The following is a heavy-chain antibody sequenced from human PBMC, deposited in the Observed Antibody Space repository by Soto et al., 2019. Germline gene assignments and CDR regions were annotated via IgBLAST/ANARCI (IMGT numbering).Heavy chain of an antibody. CDR1: GFNFSTYA. Sequence: PWWSLRLSCAASGFNFSTYAMGWDSQAPGKGLEWVSLISNGGDTTYYADPVKGRFTISRGNSKNTLYLQVNSLRAEDTAVYYCATQDFRGPTGTTWGQGTLVTVSS. CDR2: ISNGGDTT. V-gene: IGHV3-23*01. D-gene: IGHD1-1*01. CDR3: ATQDFRGPTGTT. J-gene: IGHJ4*02.